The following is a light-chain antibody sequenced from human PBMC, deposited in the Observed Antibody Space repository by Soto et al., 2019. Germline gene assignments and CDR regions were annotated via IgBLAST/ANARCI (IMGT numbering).Light chain of an antibody. V-gene: IGKV3-15*01. CDR3: LQYNNWPPWT. J-gene: IGKJ1*01. CDR2: GAS. Sequence: EIVMTQSPDTLSVSPGERATLSCRASQSVNSNLAWYQQKPGQAPGLLIYGASTRATGVPARFSCSGSGTEFTLTISSLQSEDFAVYYCLQYNNWPPWTFGQGTKVEI. CDR1: QSVNSN.